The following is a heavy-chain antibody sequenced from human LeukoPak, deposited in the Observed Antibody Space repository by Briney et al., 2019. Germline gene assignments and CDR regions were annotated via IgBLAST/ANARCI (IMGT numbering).Heavy chain of an antibody. Sequence: GGSLRLSCAAPGFPLSNYWMMWVRQAPGKRPGWVANINQGGSGTNYVASVKGRFSISRDNAKTSLYLQMNSLRAEDTAVYYCATDRKVGTWDPRFDYWGQGALVTVSS. CDR3: ATDRKVGTWDPRFDY. D-gene: IGHD4-23*01. V-gene: IGHV3-7*01. CDR2: INQGGSGT. CDR1: GFPLSNYW. J-gene: IGHJ4*02.